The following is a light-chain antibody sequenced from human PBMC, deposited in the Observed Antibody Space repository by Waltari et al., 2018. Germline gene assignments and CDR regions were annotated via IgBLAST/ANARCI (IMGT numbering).Light chain of an antibody. J-gene: IGLJ1*01. CDR1: SSDIGSYDH. V-gene: IGLV2-14*03. Sequence: QSALTQPASVSGSLGQSITLSCTGRSSDIGSYDHVSWYQQHPGKAPKVIIFDVNYRPSGVSNRFSGSKSGITASLTISGLQAEDEADYFCKSFTTRATYVFGSGTRVTV. CDR3: KSFTTRATYV. CDR2: DVN.